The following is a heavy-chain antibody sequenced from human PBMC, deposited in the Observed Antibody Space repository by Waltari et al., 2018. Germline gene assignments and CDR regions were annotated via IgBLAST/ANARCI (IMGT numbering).Heavy chain of an antibody. V-gene: IGHV4-59*01. D-gene: IGHD3-9*01. J-gene: IGHJ6*03. CDR3: ARAGSVYDILTGYNYYYYMDV. CDR1: GGSISSYY. Sequence: QAQLQESGPGLVTPSETLSLTCTVSGGSISSYYWSWIRQPPGTGPEWIGYIYYSGSTNYNPSLKSRVTISVDTSKNQFSLKLSSVTAADTAVYYCARAGSVYDILTGYNYYYYMDVWGKGTTVTVSS. CDR2: IYYSGST.